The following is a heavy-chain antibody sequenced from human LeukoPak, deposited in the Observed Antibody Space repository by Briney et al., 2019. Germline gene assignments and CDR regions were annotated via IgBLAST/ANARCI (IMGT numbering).Heavy chain of an antibody. CDR1: GGSISTGGYF. CDR2: INYSGST. CDR3: ARAELTTVHFDY. D-gene: IGHD4-17*01. Sequence: SQTLSLTCSVSGGSISTGGYFWSWIRQAPGKGLEWIGHINYSGSTYYNPSLKSRVTISVDTSKNQFSLKLSSVIAADTAVYYCARAELTTVHFDYWGQGTLVTVSS. J-gene: IGHJ4*02. V-gene: IGHV4-30-2*01.